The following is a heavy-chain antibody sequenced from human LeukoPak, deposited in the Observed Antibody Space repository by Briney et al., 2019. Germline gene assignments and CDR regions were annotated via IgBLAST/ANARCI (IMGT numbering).Heavy chain of an antibody. D-gene: IGHD3-22*01. CDR2: ITNDGITT. J-gene: IGHJ3*02. Sequence: GGSLRLSCAASGLTFHNTYMHWIRQAPGKGLVSVSRITNDGITTTYADSVKGRFTISRDNAKNSLYLQMNSLRAEDTAVYYCARGGSPGYNYNAFDMWGQGTMVTVSS. V-gene: IGHV3-74*01. CDR3: ARGGSPGYNYNAFDM. CDR1: GLTFHNTY.